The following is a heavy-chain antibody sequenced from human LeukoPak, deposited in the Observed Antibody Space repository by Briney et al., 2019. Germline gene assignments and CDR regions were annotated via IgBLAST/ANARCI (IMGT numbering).Heavy chain of an antibody. V-gene: IGHV1-2*02. CDR1: GGTFSSYA. CDR3: ARGEPLYSSRSPRFNP. J-gene: IGHJ5*02. CDR2: INPNSGGT. Sequence: ASVKVSCKASGGTFSSYAISWVRQPPGQGLEWMGWINPNSGGTNYAQKYQGRVTMTRDTSISTDYMELSRLRSDDTAVYYCARGEPLYSSRSPRFNPWGQGTLVSVSS. D-gene: IGHD6-13*01.